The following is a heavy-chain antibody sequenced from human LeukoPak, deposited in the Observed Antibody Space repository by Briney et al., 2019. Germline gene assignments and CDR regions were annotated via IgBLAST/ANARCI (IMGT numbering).Heavy chain of an antibody. D-gene: IGHD1-1*01. CDR3: AKGNWRYFDY. CDR1: GLTFSTYF. V-gene: IGHV3-23*01. J-gene: IGHJ4*02. CDR2: ISGSGGST. Sequence: GGSLRLSCAASGLTFSTYFMSWFRRAPGKGLEWVSAISGSGGSTCYGDSVKGRFTISRDNSKNTLYLQMNSLGADDTAVYYCAKGNWRYFDYWGQGTLVTVSS.